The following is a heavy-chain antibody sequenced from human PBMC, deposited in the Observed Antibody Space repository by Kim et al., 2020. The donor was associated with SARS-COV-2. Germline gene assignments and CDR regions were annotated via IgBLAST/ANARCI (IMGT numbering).Heavy chain of an antibody. J-gene: IGHJ4*02. CDR3: ARWVRAAAGLAPHFDY. V-gene: IGHV3-11*06. CDR2: ISSSSSYT. Sequence: GGSLRLSYAASGFTFSDYYMSWIRQAPGKGLEWVSYISSSSSYTNYADSVKGRFTISRDNAKNSLYLQMNSLRAEDTAVYYCARWVRAAAGLAPHFDYWGQGTLVTVSS. D-gene: IGHD6-13*01. CDR1: GFTFSDYY.